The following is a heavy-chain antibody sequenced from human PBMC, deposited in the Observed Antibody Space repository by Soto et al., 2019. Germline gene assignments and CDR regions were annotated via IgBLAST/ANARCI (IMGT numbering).Heavy chain of an antibody. CDR3: AKTRTDQWLVTGFQH. CDR1: GFTFSSYA. CDR2: ISASGVST. D-gene: IGHD6-19*01. V-gene: IGHV3-23*01. Sequence: EVQLLESGGGLVQPGGSLRLSCAASGFTFSSYAMNWVRQAPGKGLEWVSTISASGVSTYFADSVKGRFTISRDNSNSTLDLQMNSVRDEDTAVYYCAKTRTDQWLVTGFQHWGQGTLLTVSS. J-gene: IGHJ1*01.